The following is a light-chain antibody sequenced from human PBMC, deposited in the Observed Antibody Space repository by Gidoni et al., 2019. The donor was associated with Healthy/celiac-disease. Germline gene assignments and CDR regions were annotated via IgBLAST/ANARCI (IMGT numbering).Light chain of an antibody. CDR3: QQYYSTPT. CDR1: QSVLYSSNNNNY. Sequence: DIVMTQSPDHLAVSLGERATINCKSSQSVLYSSNNNNYLAWYQQKPGQPPKLLIYWASTRESGVPDRFSGSGSGTDFTLTISSLQAEDVAVYYCQQYYSTPTFGQGTKVEIK. J-gene: IGKJ1*01. V-gene: IGKV4-1*01. CDR2: WAS.